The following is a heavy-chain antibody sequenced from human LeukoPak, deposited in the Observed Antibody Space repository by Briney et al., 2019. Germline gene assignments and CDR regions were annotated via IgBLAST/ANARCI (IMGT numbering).Heavy chain of an antibody. CDR1: GYTFTSYY. CDR3: AGDSPSTSYYDFWSGYSYYYGMDV. V-gene: IGHV1-46*01. J-gene: IGHJ6*02. D-gene: IGHD3-3*01. CDR2: INPSGGST. Sequence: ASVKVSCKASGYTFTSYYMHWVRQAPGQGLEWMGIINPSGGSTSYAQKFQGRVTMTRDTSTSTVYMELSSLRSEDTAVYYCAGDSPSTSYYDFWSGYSYYYGMDVWGQGTTVTVSS.